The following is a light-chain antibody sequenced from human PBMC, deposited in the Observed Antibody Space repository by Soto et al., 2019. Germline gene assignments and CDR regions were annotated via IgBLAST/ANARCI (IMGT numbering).Light chain of an antibody. CDR1: SSNIGAGYE. CDR3: SSYTSSSIVV. CDR2: ENN. J-gene: IGLJ2*01. Sequence: QSVLTQPPSVSEAPGQRVTISCTGSSSNIGAGYEAHWYQQVPGTAPKLLIYENNNRPSGVPDRFSGSKSGTSASLAITGLQAEDEADYYCSSYTSSSIVVFGGGTKLTVL. V-gene: IGLV1-40*01.